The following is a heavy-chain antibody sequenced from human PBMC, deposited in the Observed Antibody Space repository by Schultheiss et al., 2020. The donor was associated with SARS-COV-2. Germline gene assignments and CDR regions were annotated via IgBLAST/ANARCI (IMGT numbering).Heavy chain of an antibody. CDR3: AKDADPRWYVWGSYRSQGFDY. CDR1: GFTFSSYA. CDR2: INSDGSST. Sequence: GGSLRLSCAASGFTFSSYAMSWVRQAPGKGLVWVSRINSDGSSTSYADSVKGRFTISRDNSKNTLYLQMNSLRAEDTAVYYCAKDADPRWYVWGSYRSQGFDYWGQGTLVTVSS. J-gene: IGHJ4*02. V-gene: IGHV3-74*01. D-gene: IGHD3-16*02.